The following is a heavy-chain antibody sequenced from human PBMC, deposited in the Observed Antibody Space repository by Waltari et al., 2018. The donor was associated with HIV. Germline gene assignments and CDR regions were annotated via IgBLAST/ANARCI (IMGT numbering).Heavy chain of an antibody. V-gene: IGHV1-8*01. J-gene: IGHJ5*02. CDR2: VNPTSGNT. CDR3: ARGLGARNKGDYNP. CDR1: GYTFTSYD. Sequence: QVQLVQSGAEVKKPGASVKVSCKASGYTFTSYDINWVRQATGQGLEWMGWVNPTSGNTGYAQKFQGRVTMTRSTSITTAYMELSSLRSEDTAVYYCARGLGARNKGDYNPWGQGTLVTVSS. D-gene: IGHD4-17*01.